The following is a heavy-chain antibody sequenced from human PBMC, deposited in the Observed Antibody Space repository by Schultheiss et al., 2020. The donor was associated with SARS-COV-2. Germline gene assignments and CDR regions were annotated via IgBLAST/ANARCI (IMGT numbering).Heavy chain of an antibody. D-gene: IGHD3-3*01. CDR3: ARGAYDFWSGYERWDYYYYYMDV. CDR2: IYYSGST. V-gene: IGHV4-59*01. Sequence: SETLSLTCAVYGGSFSGYYWSWIRQPPGKGLEWIGYIYYSGSTNYNPSLKSRVTISVDTSKNQFSLKLSSVTAADTAVYYCARGAYDFWSGYERWDYYYYYMDVWGKGTTVTVSS. J-gene: IGHJ6*03. CDR1: GGSFSGYY.